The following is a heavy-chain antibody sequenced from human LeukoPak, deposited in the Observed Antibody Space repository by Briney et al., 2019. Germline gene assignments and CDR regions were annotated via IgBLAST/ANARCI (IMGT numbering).Heavy chain of an antibody. V-gene: IGHV4-39*01. D-gene: IGHD3-10*01. CDR2: IYYSGST. CDR3: ARVGITMVRGVMGYYYYGMDV. J-gene: IGHJ6*02. Sequence: PSQTLSPTCTVSGGSISSSSYYWGWIRQPPGKGLEWSGSIYYSGSTYYTPSLKSRVTISVDTSKNQFSLELSSVTAADAAVYYCARVGITMVRGVMGYYYYGMDVWGQGTTVTVSS. CDR1: GGSISSSSYY.